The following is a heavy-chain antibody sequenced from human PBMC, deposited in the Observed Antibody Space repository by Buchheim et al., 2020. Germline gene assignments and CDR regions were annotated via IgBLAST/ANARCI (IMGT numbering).Heavy chain of an antibody. CDR2: IKQDGSEK. J-gene: IGHJ5*02. CDR3: ARGSMYYDFWSAPFGQGWFDP. V-gene: IGHV3-7*01. D-gene: IGHD3-3*01. Sequence: EVQLVESGGGLVQPGGSLRLSCAASGFTFSSYWMSWVRQAPGKGLEWVANIKQDGSEKYYVDSVKGRFTISRDNAKNSLYLQMNSLRAEDTAVYYCARGSMYYDFWSAPFGQGWFDPWGQGTL. CDR1: GFTFSSYW.